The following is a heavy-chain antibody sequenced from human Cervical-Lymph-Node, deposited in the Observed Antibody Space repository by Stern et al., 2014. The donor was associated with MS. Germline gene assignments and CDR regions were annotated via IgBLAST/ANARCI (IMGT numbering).Heavy chain of an antibody. Sequence: QVTLRESGPALVKPTQTLTLTCTFSGFSLTTSGVGVVWIRQPPGKALEWLALIYWDGDKRYSPSLKTRLAITKNTSKNEVVHTMTDVDPVDTATYYCAHRLLNTFVGMVLTKEVAYDVWGQGTVVTVSS. J-gene: IGHJ3*01. V-gene: IGHV2-5*02. CDR2: IYWDGDK. CDR3: AHRLLNTFVGMVLTKEVAYDV. D-gene: IGHD3-3*01. CDR1: GFSLTTSGVG.